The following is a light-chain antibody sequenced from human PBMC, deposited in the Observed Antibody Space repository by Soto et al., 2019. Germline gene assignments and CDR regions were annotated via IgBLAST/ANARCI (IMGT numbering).Light chain of an antibody. CDR3: LQDYNYPRT. Sequence: AIQMTQSPSSLSASVGDRVTITCRASQDIRNDLGWYQQKPGRAPKLLVYAASTLQTGVPSRFSGSGSGTHFTLTISSLQPEDFTTYYCLQDYNYPRTFGQGTKLEIK. V-gene: IGKV1-6*01. CDR2: AAS. CDR1: QDIRND. J-gene: IGKJ2*01.